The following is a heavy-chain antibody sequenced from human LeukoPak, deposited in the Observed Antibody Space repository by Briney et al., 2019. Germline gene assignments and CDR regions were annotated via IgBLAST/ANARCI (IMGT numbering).Heavy chain of an antibody. CDR3: ARGSIGVRGVIRKFDY. CDR1: GFTFSSYG. D-gene: IGHD3-10*01. CDR2: IWYDGSNK. Sequence: GSLRLSCAASGFTFSSYGMHWVRQAPGKGLEWVAVIWYDGSNKYYADSVKGRFTISRDNSKNTLYLQMNSLRAEDTAVYYCARGSIGVRGVIRKFDYWGQGTLVTVSS. V-gene: IGHV3-33*01. J-gene: IGHJ4*02.